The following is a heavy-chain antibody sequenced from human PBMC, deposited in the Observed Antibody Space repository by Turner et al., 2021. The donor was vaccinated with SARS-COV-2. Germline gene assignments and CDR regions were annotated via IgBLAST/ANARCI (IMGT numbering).Heavy chain of an antibody. J-gene: IGHJ3*02. D-gene: IGHD1-7*01. V-gene: IGHV3-30-3*01. CDR3: AREGATNWNYWPHDAFDI. Sequence: QVQLVESGGGVVKPGRSLRLSCAASGFTFSSYAMHWVRQAPGKGLEWVAVILYDGSNKYYADSVKGRFTISRDNSKNTLYLQMNSLRAEDTAVYYCAREGATNWNYWPHDAFDIWGQGTMVTVSS. CDR2: ILYDGSNK. CDR1: GFTFSSYA.